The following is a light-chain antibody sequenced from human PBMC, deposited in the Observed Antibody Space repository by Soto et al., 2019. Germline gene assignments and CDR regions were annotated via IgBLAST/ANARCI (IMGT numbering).Light chain of an antibody. CDR2: GAS. Sequence: EIVLTQSPATLSVSPGERAALSCRASQSVSSNLAWYQQIPGRAPRLLIYGASTRATGIPARFSASGSGTEVTLPLSRPHSEDFAVYYCQQVNYLPSITLRQGTRLENK. CDR3: QQVNYLPSIT. CDR1: QSVSSN. J-gene: IGKJ5*01. V-gene: IGKV3-15*01.